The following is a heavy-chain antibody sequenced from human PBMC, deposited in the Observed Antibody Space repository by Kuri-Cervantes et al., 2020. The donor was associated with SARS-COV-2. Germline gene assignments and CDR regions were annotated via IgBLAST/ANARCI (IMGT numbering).Heavy chain of an antibody. J-gene: IGHJ6*03. V-gene: IGHV1-2*02. CDR1: GYTFTSYY. CDR2: INPNSGGT. Sequence: ASVKVSCKASGYTFTSYYMHWVRQAPGQGLEWMGIINPNSGGTNYAQKFQGRVTMTRDTSISTAYMELSRLRSDDTAVYYCARDQEQLVRGYYYYYYYMDVWGKGTTVTVSS. D-gene: IGHD6-6*01. CDR3: ARDQEQLVRGYYYYYYYMDV.